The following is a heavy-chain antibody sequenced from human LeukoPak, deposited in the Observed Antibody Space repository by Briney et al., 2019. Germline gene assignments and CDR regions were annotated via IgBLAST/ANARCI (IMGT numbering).Heavy chain of an antibody. CDR3: ARSSYDDNSGYYYSDY. J-gene: IGHJ4*02. CDR2: INLNGNT. D-gene: IGHD3-22*01. Sequence: PSGTLSLTCAVYGGSFSGYYWSWIRQAPGKGLEWIGEINLNGNTNYNPSLKSRVTISVDTSKNQFSLNLSSVTAADTAVYYCARSSYDDNSGYYYSDYWGQGTLVTVST. CDR1: GGSFSGYY. V-gene: IGHV4-34*01.